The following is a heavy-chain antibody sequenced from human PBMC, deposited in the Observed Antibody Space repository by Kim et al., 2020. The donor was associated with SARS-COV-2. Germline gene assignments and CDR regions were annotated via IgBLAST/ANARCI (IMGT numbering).Heavy chain of an antibody. CDR1: GGSISSYY. D-gene: IGHD3-22*01. Sequence: SETLSLTCTVSGGSISSYYWSWIRQPPGKGLEWIGYIYYSGSTNYNPSLKSRVTISVDTSKNQFSLKLSSVTAADTAVYYCARGRYYYEFDYWGQGTLVTVSS. J-gene: IGHJ4*02. V-gene: IGHV4-59*13. CDR3: ARGRYYYEFDY. CDR2: IYYSGST.